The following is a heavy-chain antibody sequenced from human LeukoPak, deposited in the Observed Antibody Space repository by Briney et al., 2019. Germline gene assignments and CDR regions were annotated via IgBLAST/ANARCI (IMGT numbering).Heavy chain of an antibody. Sequence: PGGSVRLSCAASGFTFSSYAMSWVRQAPGKGLEWVSAISGSGGSTYYADSVKGRFTISRDNSKNTLYLQMNSLRDQHTTVYYCAKILLHEYWDQGTQVTVSS. D-gene: IGHD4-11*01. CDR3: AKILLHEY. J-gene: IGHJ4*02. CDR2: ISGSGGST. CDR1: GFTFSSYA. V-gene: IGHV3-23*01.